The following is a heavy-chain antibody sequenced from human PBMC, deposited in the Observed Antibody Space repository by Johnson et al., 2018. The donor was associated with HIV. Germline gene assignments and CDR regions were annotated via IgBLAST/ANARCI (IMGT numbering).Heavy chain of an antibody. D-gene: IGHD3-22*01. CDR1: GFNFDDYG. CDR3: ARAGGYYLSDAFDI. V-gene: IGHV3-43D*03. J-gene: IGHJ3*02. Sequence: VQLVESGGGLVQPGGSLRLSCAASGFNFDDYGMSWVRQAPGKGLEWVSLIGWDGGSTYYADSVKGRFTISRVNSKNSLYLQMNSLRAGDTAVYYCARAGGYYLSDAFDIWGQGTMVSVSS. CDR2: IGWDGGST.